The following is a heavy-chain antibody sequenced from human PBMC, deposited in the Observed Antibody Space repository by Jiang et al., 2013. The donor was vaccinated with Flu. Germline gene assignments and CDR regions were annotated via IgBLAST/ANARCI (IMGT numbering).Heavy chain of an antibody. J-gene: IGHJ6*02. CDR3: ARDPPHYFYGLDV. Sequence: SQTLSLTCGISGDSVSSNSAAWNWIRQSPSRGLEWLGRTYYRSKWYNDYAVSVKSRIIINPDTSKNQFSLQLSSVTPDDTAVYYCARDPPHYFYGLDVWGQGTTVTVSS. V-gene: IGHV6-1*01. CDR1: GDSVSSNSAA. CDR2: TYYRSKWYN.